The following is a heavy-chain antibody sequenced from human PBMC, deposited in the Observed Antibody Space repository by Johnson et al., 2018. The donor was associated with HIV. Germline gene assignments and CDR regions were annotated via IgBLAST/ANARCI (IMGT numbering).Heavy chain of an antibody. Sequence: QLVESGGGLVKPGGSLRLSCAASGFTFSDYYMSWVRQAPGKGLEWVSGINWNGGSTGYADSVKGRFTISRDNAKNSLYLQMNSLRAEDTAVYYCAKDWAYSSSWYDEGLAFDIWGQGTMVTVSS. V-gene: IGHV3-20*04. CDR3: AKDWAYSSSWYDEGLAFDI. J-gene: IGHJ3*02. CDR2: INWNGGST. D-gene: IGHD6-13*01. CDR1: GFTFSDYY.